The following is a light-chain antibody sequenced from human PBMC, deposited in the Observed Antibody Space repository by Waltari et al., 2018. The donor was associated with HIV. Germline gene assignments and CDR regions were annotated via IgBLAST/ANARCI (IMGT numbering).Light chain of an antibody. J-gene: IGLJ2*01. CDR2: EVS. CDR1: SSDVGGYKY. CDR3: SSYTSSNTLR. Sequence: QSALTQPASVSGSPGQSITISCTGTSSDVGGYKYVSWYQQPPGKAPRLMIYEVSNRPSGVSNRFSGSKSGDTASLTISGLQAEDEAAYYCSSYTSSNTLRFGGGTKLTGL. V-gene: IGLV2-14*01.